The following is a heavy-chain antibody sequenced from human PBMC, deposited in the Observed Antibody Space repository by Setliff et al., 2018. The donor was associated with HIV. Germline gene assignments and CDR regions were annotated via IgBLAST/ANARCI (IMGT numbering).Heavy chain of an antibody. D-gene: IGHD5-12*01. CDR1: GGSISSGGYY. V-gene: IGHV4-31*03. CDR2: SYYSGST. CDR3: ARGLVVVTDSDYDTNYYYYYYMDV. Sequence: SETLSLTCTVSGGSISSGGYYWSWIRQHPGKGLEWIGYSYYSGSTYYNPSLKSRVTISRDTSKNQFSLKLSSVTAADTAVYYCARGLVVVTDSDYDTNYYYYYYMDVWGKGTTVTVSS. J-gene: IGHJ6*03.